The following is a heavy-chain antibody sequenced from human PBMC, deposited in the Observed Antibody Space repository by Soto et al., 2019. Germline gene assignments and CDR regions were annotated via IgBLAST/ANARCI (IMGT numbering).Heavy chain of an antibody. V-gene: IGHV1-2*02. Sequence: SSVQVSCKASGYTFTGYYMHWVRQAPGQGLEWMGWINPNSGGTNYAQKFQGRVTMTRDTSISTAYMELSRLRSDDTAVYYCAKGWSLCFGGAMEDYDYGLDVWG. CDR2: INPNSGGT. CDR1: GYTFTGYY. J-gene: IGHJ6*02. D-gene: IGHD3-10*01. CDR3: AKGWSLCFGGAMEDYDYGLDV.